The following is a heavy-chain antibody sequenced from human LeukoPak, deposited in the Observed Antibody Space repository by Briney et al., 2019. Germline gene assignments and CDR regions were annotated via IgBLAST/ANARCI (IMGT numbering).Heavy chain of an antibody. CDR1: GFTFSSYG. CDR2: IWYDGSNK. CDR3: ARALDYGFYYYGMDV. D-gene: IGHD4-17*01. Sequence: PGGSLRLSCAASGFTFSSYGMHWVRQAPGKGLEWVAVIWYDGSNKYYADSVKGRFTISRDNSKNTLYLQMNSPRAEDTAVYYCARALDYGFYYYGMDVWGQGTTVTVSS. V-gene: IGHV3-33*01. J-gene: IGHJ6*02.